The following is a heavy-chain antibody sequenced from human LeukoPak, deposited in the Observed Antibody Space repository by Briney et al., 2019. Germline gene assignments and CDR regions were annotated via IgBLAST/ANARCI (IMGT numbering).Heavy chain of an antibody. CDR1: GYTLTELS. CDR2: FDPEDGET. Sequence: ASVKVSCKVCGYTLTELSMHWVRQAPGKGLEWMGGFDPEDGETIYAQKFQGRVTMTEDTSTDTAYMELSSLRSEDTAVYYCATVAGGSYLFDYWGQGTLVTVCS. CDR3: ATVAGGSYLFDY. D-gene: IGHD1-26*01. J-gene: IGHJ4*02. V-gene: IGHV1-24*01.